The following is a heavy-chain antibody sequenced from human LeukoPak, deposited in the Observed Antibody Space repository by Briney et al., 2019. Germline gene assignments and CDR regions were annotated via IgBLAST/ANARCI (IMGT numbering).Heavy chain of an antibody. CDR2: INWNGGSI. D-gene: IGHD3-10*01. J-gene: IGHJ4*02. V-gene: IGHV3-20*04. CDR1: GFTFSSYS. CDR3: ARDPTEGFEELLSPPDY. Sequence: GGSLRLSCTASGFTFSSYSMNWVRQGPGKGLEWVSGINWNGGSIGYADSVKGRFTISRDNAKNSLYLQMNSLRAEDTALYYCARDPTEGFEELLSPPDYWGQGTLVTVSS.